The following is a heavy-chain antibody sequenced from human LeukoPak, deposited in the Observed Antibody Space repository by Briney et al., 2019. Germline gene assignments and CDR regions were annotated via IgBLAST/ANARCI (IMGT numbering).Heavy chain of an antibody. V-gene: IGHV1-18*01. D-gene: IGHD6-19*01. Sequence: ASVKVSCKASGYTFTNYGINWMRQAPGQGLEWMGWISAYNGNTNYAQKFQGRVTMTTDTSTSTAYMEVRNLRSDDTAVYYCARAGIAVAATRYFQHWGQGTQVTVSP. J-gene: IGHJ1*01. CDR1: GYTFTNYG. CDR2: ISAYNGNT. CDR3: ARAGIAVAATRYFQH.